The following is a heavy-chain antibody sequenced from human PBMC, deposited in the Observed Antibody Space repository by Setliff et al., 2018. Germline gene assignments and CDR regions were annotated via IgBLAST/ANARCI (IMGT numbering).Heavy chain of an antibody. D-gene: IGHD1-26*01. Sequence: LRLSCEASGFTFSSYWMHWVRQAPGKGLVWVSHINSDGSSTTYADSVKGRFTISRDNAKNTLYLQMNRLRAEDTAVYYCTRDWGGVGATNAFDIWGQGTMVTVS. V-gene: IGHV3-74*01. CDR3: TRDWGGVGATNAFDI. CDR1: GFTFSSYW. CDR2: INSDGSST. J-gene: IGHJ3*02.